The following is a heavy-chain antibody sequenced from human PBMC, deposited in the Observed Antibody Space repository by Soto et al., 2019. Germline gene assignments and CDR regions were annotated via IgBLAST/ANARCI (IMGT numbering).Heavy chain of an antibody. V-gene: IGHV5-51*01. D-gene: IGHD2-2*01. Sequence: PGKSLKISGRCSGYDFNTDWFGWMRQVPGKGLEWMGIMYPGDSDTRYNPSLQGHVTLSADVTVSTAFLQWRSLKTSDTGMYFCARLPRDCNKTSCYYADHWGHGTQVTVSS. J-gene: IGHJ4*01. CDR3: ARLPRDCNKTSCYYADH. CDR2: MYPGDSDT. CDR1: GYDFNTDW.